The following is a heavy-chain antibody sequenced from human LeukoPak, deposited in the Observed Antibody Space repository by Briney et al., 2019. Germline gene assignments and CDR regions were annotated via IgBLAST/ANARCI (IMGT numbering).Heavy chain of an antibody. D-gene: IGHD4-11*01. Sequence: SETLSLTCTVPGGSIGSYYWSWIRQPPGKGLEWLGYIHYSGSTNHNPSLKSRVTISIDTSKNQISLRLTSVTAADTAVYYCAGYGNYWDWYFDLWGRGTLVTVSS. CDR2: IHYSGST. CDR1: GGSIGSYY. CDR3: AGYGNYWDWYFDL. V-gene: IGHV4-59*01. J-gene: IGHJ2*01.